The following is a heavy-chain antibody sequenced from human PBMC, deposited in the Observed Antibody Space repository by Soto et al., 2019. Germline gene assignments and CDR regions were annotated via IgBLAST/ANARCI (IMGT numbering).Heavy chain of an antibody. J-gene: IGHJ4*02. CDR3: ARTYSSSWSPFDY. CDR1: GGSFSGYY. V-gene: IGHV4-34*01. D-gene: IGHD6-13*01. CDR2: INHSGST. Sequence: QVQLQQWGAGLLKPSETLSLTCAVYGGSFSGYYWSWIRQPPGKGLEWIGEINHSGSTNYNPSLQSPVTISVDTSKTQFSLKLSSVTAADTAVYYCARTYSSSWSPFDYWGQGTLVTVSS.